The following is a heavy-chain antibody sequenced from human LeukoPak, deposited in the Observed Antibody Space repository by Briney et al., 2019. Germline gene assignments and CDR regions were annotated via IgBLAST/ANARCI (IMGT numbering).Heavy chain of an antibody. CDR1: GFTFSSYW. CDR2: INTDGSST. V-gene: IGHV3-74*01. Sequence: PGGSLRLSCAASGFTFSSYWMHWVRQAPGKGLVWVSRINTDGSSTSYADSVKGRFTISRDNAKNTLYLQMNSLRAEDTAVYYCARDHSSPLWDYYYYYMDVWGKGTTVTVSS. CDR3: ARDHSSPLWDYYYYYMDV. D-gene: IGHD6-13*01. J-gene: IGHJ6*03.